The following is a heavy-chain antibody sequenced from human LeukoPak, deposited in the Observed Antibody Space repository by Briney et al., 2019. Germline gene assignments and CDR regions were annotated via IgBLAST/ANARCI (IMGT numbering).Heavy chain of an antibody. J-gene: IGHJ4*02. CDR3: ASVISYSAVTPNGEGDY. D-gene: IGHD3-10*01. V-gene: IGHV4-34*01. CDR2: INHSGST. Sequence: SETLSLTCAVYGGSFSGYYWIWIGQPPGKGLEWIGEINHSGSTNYNPSLKSRVTISVDTSKNQFSLKLSSVTAADTAVYYCASVISYSAVTPNGEGDYWGQGTLVTVSS. CDR1: GGSFSGYY.